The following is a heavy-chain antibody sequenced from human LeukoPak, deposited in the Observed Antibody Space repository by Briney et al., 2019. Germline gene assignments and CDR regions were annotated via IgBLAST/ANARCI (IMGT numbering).Heavy chain of an antibody. V-gene: IGHV4-59*01. CDR1: GGSISSYY. CDR3: ATWEIPAAIGWFDP. J-gene: IGHJ5*02. Sequence: SETLSLTCTVSGGSISSYYWSWIRQPPGKGLEWIGYIYYSGSTNYNPSLKSRVTISVDTSKNQFSLKLSSVTAADTAVYYCATWEIPAAIGWFDPWGQGTLVTVSS. CDR2: IYYSGST. D-gene: IGHD2-2*01.